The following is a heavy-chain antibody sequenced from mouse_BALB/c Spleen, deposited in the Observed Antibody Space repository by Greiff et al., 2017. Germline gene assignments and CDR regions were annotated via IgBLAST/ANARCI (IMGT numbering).Heavy chain of an antibody. Sequence: EVQVVESGGGLVQPGGSRKLSCAASGFTFSDYGMAWVRQAPGKGPEWVAFISNLAYSIYYADTVTGRFTISRENAKNTLYLEMSSLRSEDTAMYYCARQSSPITTVVATPRYFDVWGAGTTVTVSS. V-gene: IGHV5-15*02. CDR2: ISNLAYSI. CDR3: ARQSSPITTVVATPRYFDV. D-gene: IGHD1-1*01. J-gene: IGHJ1*01. CDR1: GFTFSDYG.